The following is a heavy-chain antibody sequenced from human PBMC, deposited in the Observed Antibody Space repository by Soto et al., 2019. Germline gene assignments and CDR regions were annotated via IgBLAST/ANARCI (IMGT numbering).Heavy chain of an antibody. V-gene: IGHV3-53*04. CDR1: GFTVSSNY. CDR2: FYSGGST. D-gene: IGHD2-15*01. Sequence: SLRLSCAASGFTVSSNYMSWVRQAPGKGLEWVSVFYSGGSTFYADSVKGRFTISRHNSKNTLYLQMNSLRPEDTAVYYCARETHLGCSGGSCYFDYWGQGTPVT. J-gene: IGHJ4*02. CDR3: ARETHLGCSGGSCYFDY.